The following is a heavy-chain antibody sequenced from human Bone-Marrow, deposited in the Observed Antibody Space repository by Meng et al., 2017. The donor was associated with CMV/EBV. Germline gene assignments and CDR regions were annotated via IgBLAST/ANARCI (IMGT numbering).Heavy chain of an antibody. CDR1: GFTFSSYG. D-gene: IGHD3-10*01. CDR2: IWYDGSNK. CDR3: AKDYGSGSWYLDY. Sequence: GESLKISCAASGFTFSSYGMHWVRQAPGKGLEWVAVIWYDGSNKYYADSVKGRFTISRDNSKNTLYLQMNSLRAEDTAVYYCAKDYGSGSWYLDYWGQRTLVTVSS. V-gene: IGHV3-33*06. J-gene: IGHJ4*02.